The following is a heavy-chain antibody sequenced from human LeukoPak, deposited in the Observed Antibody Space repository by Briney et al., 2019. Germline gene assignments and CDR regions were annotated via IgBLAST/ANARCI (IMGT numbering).Heavy chain of an antibody. CDR2: IYYTGKT. D-gene: IGHD3-10*01. J-gene: IGHJ4*02. Sequence: SETLTLTCTVSGDSVSNGNYYWSWLRQPPGKALEWIGYIYYTGKTYYNPSLEGRVTILVDTSRNHFSVKLSSVTAADTAVYYCARSQNYYGSGDYWSQGTLVTVSS. CDR3: ARSQNYYGSGDY. V-gene: IGHV4-61*03. CDR1: GDSVSNGNYY.